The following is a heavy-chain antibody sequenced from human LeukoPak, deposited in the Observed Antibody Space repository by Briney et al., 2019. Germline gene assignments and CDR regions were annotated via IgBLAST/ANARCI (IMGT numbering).Heavy chain of an antibody. J-gene: IGHJ4*02. CDR3: ARGQWLVTSSFDS. CDR1: GFTFSSYA. Sequence: PGGSLTLSCAASGFTFSSYAMTWVRQPPGKGLEWVSAVSGSGGNTYYTDSVKDRFTISRDNSKNILFLQMSSLTAEDTALYYCARGQWLVTSSFDSWGQGTLVTVSS. CDR2: VSGSGGNT. V-gene: IGHV3-23*01. D-gene: IGHD6-19*01.